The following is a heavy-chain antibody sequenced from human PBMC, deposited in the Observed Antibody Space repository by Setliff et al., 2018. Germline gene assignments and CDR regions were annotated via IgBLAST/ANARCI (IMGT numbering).Heavy chain of an antibody. CDR3: ARDRISRYYDSGAHAFDI. CDR2: FNPNSGDT. D-gene: IGHD3-22*01. V-gene: IGHV1-2*06. CDR1: GYIFTGYY. J-gene: IGHJ3*02. Sequence: ASVKVSCKASGYIFTGYYIHWVRQAPGQGLEWMGRFNPNSGDTNSAQKFQGRVTMTRNTSTSTAYMEVSSLRSEDTAVYYCARDRISRYYDSGAHAFDIWGQGTMVTVSS.